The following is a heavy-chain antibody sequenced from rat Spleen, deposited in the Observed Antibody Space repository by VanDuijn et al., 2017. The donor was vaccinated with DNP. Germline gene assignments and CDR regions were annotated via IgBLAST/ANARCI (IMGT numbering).Heavy chain of an antibody. D-gene: IGHD5-1*01. CDR2: ITSSGGST. CDR3: ARGSGTYYWYFDF. J-gene: IGHJ1*01. Sequence: EVQLVESGGGLVQPGRSMKLSCAASGFTFNKYWKTWIRQVPGKGLEWVAAITSSGGSTYYPDSVKGRFTISRDNAKNTLYLQMNSLRSEDMATYYCARGSGTYYWYFDFWGPGTMVTVSS. V-gene: IGHV5-31*01. CDR1: GFTFNKYW.